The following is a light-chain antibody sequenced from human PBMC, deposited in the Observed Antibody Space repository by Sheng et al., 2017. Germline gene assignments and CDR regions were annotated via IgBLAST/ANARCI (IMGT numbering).Light chain of an antibody. CDR1: QSVSIN. J-gene: IGKJ1*01. CDR3: QQYNNWPWT. V-gene: IGKV3-15*01. CDR2: GAS. Sequence: IVMTQSPAALSVSPGERATLSCRASQSVSINLAWYQQKPGQAPRLLIYGASTRPTGIPARFSGSGSGTEFTLTISSLQSEDFAIYYCQQYNNWPWTFGQGTKVEIK.